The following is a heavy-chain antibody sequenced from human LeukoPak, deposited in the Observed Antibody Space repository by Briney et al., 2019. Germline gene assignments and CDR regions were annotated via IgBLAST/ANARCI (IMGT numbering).Heavy chain of an antibody. CDR3: AKEPAYSGDNFDY. Sequence: RGSLTLSCAPSGFTFSRYAMRWVRQAPGKGLEWVSGISGSGGSTYYADSVKRRFTISRDNSKNTLYLQMNSLRAEDTAVYYCAKEPAYSGDNFDYGGQGTLVTVSS. CDR1: GFTFSRYA. D-gene: IGHD5-12*01. V-gene: IGHV3-23*01. CDR2: ISGSGGST. J-gene: IGHJ4*02.